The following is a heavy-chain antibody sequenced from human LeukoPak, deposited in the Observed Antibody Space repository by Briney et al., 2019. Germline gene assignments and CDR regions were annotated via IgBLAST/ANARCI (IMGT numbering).Heavy chain of an antibody. D-gene: IGHD1-26*01. Sequence: GTSLRLSCAASGFTLTNYAMHWVRQAPGKGPEWVAVLSSDGSSQSYADSVKGRFTISRDNSKSTLSLQMNSLRAEDTAVYYCARGGGSYRNWFDPWGQGTLVTVSS. J-gene: IGHJ5*02. CDR1: GFTLTNYA. CDR2: LSSDGSSQ. CDR3: ARGGGSYRNWFDP. V-gene: IGHV3-30-3*01.